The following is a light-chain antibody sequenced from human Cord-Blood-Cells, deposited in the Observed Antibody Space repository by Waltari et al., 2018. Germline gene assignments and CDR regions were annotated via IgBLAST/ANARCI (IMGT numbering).Light chain of an antibody. CDR3: QQYYSTPWT. CDR2: WAS. CDR1: QSVLYSSNNKNY. V-gene: IGKV4-1*01. J-gene: IGKJ1*01. Sequence: DIVMTQSPDSLAVCLGERATINCKSSQSVLYSSNNKNYLAWYQQKPGQPPKLLIYWASTRECGGPDIFSGSGSGTDFTLTISSLQAEDVAVYYCQQYYSTPWTFGQGTKVEIK.